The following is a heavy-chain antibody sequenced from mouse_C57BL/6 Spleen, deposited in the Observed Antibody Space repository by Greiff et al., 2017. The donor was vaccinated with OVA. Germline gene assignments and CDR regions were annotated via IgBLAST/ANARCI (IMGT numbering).Heavy chain of an antibody. V-gene: IGHV10-1*01. CDR3: VRRSFDY. J-gene: IGHJ2*01. CDR2: IRSKSNNYAT. CDR1: GFSFNTYA. Sequence: DAGGGLVQPKGSLKLSCAASGFSFNTYAMNWVRQAPGKGLEWVARIRSKSNNYATYYADSVKDRFTISRDDSESMLYLQMNNLKTEDTAMYYCVRRSFDYWGQGTTLTVSS.